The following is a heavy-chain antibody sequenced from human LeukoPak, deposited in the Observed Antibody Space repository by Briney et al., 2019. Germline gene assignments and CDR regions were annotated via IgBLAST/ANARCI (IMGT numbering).Heavy chain of an antibody. CDR3: ARDLDVDTAMVNVDY. D-gene: IGHD5-18*01. CDR1: GFTFSSYS. J-gene: IGHJ4*02. Sequence: PGGSLRLSCAASGFTFSSYSMNWVHQAPGKGLEWVSSISSSSSYIYYADSVKGRFTISRDNAKNSLYLQMNSLRAEDTAVYYCARDLDVDTAMVNVDYWGQGTLVTVSS. V-gene: IGHV3-21*01. CDR2: ISSSSSYI.